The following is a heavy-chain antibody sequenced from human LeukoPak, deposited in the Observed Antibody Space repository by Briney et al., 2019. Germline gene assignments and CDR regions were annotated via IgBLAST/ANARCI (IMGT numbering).Heavy chain of an antibody. J-gene: IGHJ4*02. Sequence: GGSLRLSCAASGFTVSSNYMSWVRQAPGKGLEWVSVIYSGGSTYYADSVKGRFTISRDNSKNTLYLQMNSLRAEDTAVYYCARETTTRPNSSGRSPFDYWGQGTLVTVSS. CDR3: ARETTTRPNSSGRSPFDY. CDR1: GFTVSSNY. CDR2: IYSGGST. D-gene: IGHD6-19*01. V-gene: IGHV3-53*01.